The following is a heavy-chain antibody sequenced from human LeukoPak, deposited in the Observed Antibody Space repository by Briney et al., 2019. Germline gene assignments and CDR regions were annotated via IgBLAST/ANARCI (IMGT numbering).Heavy chain of an antibody. CDR1: GFMFSDHE. CDR2: IGRSVTTI. J-gene: IGHJ3*02. CDR3: ASETSTGNFNALDI. V-gene: IGHV3-48*03. D-gene: IGHD4-23*01. Sequence: GGSLRLSCAASGFMFSDHEMNWVRQAPGKGLEWISYIGRSVTTISYSDSVKGRFAIYRDNAKNSLYPQMNSLGAEDTALYFCASETSTGNFNALDIWGQGTMVTVSS.